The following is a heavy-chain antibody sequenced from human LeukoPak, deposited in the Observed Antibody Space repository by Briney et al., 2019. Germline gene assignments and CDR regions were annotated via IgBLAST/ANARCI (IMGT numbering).Heavy chain of an antibody. Sequence: GGSLRLSCAASGLTVSSNDMSWVRQAPGKGLEWVSLIYNGGSVKGRFTISRDNSKNTLYLQMNSLRAEDTAVYYCAKRYCSGASCSLFDYWGQGTLLTVSS. CDR3: AKRYCSGASCSLFDY. CDR1: GLTVSSND. J-gene: IGHJ4*02. V-gene: IGHV3-53*01. D-gene: IGHD2-15*01. CDR2: IYNGG.